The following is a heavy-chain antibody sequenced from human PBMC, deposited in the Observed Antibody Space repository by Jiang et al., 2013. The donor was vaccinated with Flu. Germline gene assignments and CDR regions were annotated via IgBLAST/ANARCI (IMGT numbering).Heavy chain of an antibody. CDR3: ARQYYYGMDV. V-gene: IGHV1-2*06. D-gene: IGHD4-11*01. Sequence: GYSFSSYYIHWVRQAPGQGLEWMGRINPNSGGTNYAQQFQGMVTMTINTSITTGYMELRGLRSDDTAVYYCARQYYYGMDVWGQGTTVTVSS. J-gene: IGHJ6*02. CDR2: INPNSGGT. CDR1: GYSFSSYY.